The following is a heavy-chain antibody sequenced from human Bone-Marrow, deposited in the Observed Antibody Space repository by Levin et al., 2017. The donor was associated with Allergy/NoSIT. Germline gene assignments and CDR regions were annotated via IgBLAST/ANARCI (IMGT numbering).Heavy chain of an antibody. V-gene: IGHV1-69*02. CDR1: GDTFNSYT. CDR3: ATAHGSNWYYSFDY. Sequence: PLASVKVSCKTSGDTFNSYTISWVRQAPGQGLEWMGTIIPILGIANYAQKFQGRVTITAGISTITAYMELTSLRSDDTAVYYCATAHGSNWYYSFDYWGQGTLVTVSS. D-gene: IGHD6-13*01. J-gene: IGHJ4*02. CDR2: IIPILGIA.